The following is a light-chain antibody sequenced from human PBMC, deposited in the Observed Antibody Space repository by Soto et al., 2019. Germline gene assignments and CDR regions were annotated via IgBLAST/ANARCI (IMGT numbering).Light chain of an antibody. CDR3: QQYGTSPRT. CDR1: QSVRSSY. Sequence: EIVLTQSPGTLSLSPGERATLSCRASQSVRSSYLAWYQQKLGQAPRLLIYGVSNRATGIPDRFSGSGSGTDFTLTTSRLESEDFAVYYFQQYGTSPRTFGQGTKVEIK. J-gene: IGKJ1*01. CDR2: GVS. V-gene: IGKV3-20*01.